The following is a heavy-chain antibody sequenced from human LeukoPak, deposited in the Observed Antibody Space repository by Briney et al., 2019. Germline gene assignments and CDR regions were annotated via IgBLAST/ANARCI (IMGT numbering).Heavy chain of an antibody. D-gene: IGHD1-26*01. Sequence: SVKVSCKASGGTFSSYAISWVRQAPGQGLEWMGGIIPIFGTANYAQKFQGRVTITADKSTSTAYMELSSLRSEDTAVYYCARDRRPYSGSYLCDYWGQGTLVTVSS. CDR3: ARDRRPYSGSYLCDY. J-gene: IGHJ4*02. CDR1: GGTFSSYA. CDR2: IIPIFGTA. V-gene: IGHV1-69*06.